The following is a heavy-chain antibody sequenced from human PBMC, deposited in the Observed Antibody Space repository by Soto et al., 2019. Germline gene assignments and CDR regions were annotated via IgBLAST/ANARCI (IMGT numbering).Heavy chain of an antibody. CDR3: ARKYPQYYYYYMDV. CDR1: GGSISSYY. V-gene: IGHV4-59*08. CDR2: IYYSGST. Sequence: QVQLQESGPGLVKPSETLSLTCTVSGGSISSYYWSWIRQPPGKGLEWIGYIYYSGSTNYNPSLKSRVTISVDTSKNQFSLKLSSVTAADTAVYYCARKYPQYYYYYMDVWGKGTTVTVSS. J-gene: IGHJ6*03.